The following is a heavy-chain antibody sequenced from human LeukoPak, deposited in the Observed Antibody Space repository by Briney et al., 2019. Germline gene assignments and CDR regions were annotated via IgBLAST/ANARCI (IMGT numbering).Heavy chain of an antibody. CDR3: AKGAIFGVAPRGYGLDV. J-gene: IGHJ6*02. V-gene: IGHV1-8*01. CDR2: MNPRTGAT. D-gene: IGHD3-3*01. Sequence: ASVKVSCKTSGYPFTIFDINWVRQAPGQGLEFVGWMNPRTGATVYAQKFQGRVTLTRDASIGTAYMDLSRLTSEDTAVYYCAKGAIFGVAPRGYGLDVWGQGTTVTVSS. CDR1: GYPFTIFD.